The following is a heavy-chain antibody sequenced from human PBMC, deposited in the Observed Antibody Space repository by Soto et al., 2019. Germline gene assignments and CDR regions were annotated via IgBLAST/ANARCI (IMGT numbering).Heavy chain of an antibody. D-gene: IGHD2-15*01. CDR3: ARGVVAAKNFDY. J-gene: IGHJ4*02. CDR2: INHSGST. CDR1: GGSFSGYY. Sequence: PSETLSLTCAVYGGSFSGYYWSWIRQPPGKGLEWIGEINHSGSTNYNPSLKSRVTISVDTSKNQFSLKLSSVTAADTAVYYCARGVVAAKNFDYWGQGNLVTVSS. V-gene: IGHV4-34*01.